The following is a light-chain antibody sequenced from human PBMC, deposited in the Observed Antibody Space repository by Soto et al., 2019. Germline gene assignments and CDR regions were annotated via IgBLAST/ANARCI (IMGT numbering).Light chain of an antibody. J-gene: IGKJ1*01. CDR2: DAS. CDR3: QQYNSYWT. CDR1: QSISSW. Sequence: DIQMTQSPSTLSASVGDRATITCRASQSISSWLAWYQQKPGKAPKLLIYDASSLESGVPSRFSGGGSGTDFPLTISSLHPDFFATYYCQQYNSYWTFGQGTKVDIK. V-gene: IGKV1-5*01.